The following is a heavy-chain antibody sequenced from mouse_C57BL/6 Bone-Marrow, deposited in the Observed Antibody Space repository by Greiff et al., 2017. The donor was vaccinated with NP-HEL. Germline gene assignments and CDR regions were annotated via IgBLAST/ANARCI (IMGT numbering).Heavy chain of an antibody. D-gene: IGHD1-1*01. CDR3: ARQETGSSHYYAMDY. V-gene: IGHV5-6*01. CDR2: ISSGGSYT. J-gene: IGHJ4*01. CDR1: GFTFSSYG. Sequence: EVMLVESGGDLVKPGGSLKLSCAASGFTFSSYGMSWVRQTPDKRLEWVATISSGGSYTYYPDSVKGRFTISRDNAKNTLYLQMRSLKSEDTAMYYCARQETGSSHYYAMDYWGQGTSVTVSS.